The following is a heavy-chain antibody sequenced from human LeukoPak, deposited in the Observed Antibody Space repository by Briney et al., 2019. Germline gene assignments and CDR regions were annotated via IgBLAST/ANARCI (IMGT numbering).Heavy chain of an antibody. CDR3: ARGWWSQAVYFQH. D-gene: IGHD2-15*01. J-gene: IGHJ1*01. CDR1: DYSISSGYY. CDR2: IYHSGST. Sequence: PSDTLSLTCAVSDYSISSGYYWGWIRQPPGKGLEWIGSIYHSGSTYYNPSLKSRVTISVDTSRNHFSLKLSSVTAADTAVYYCARGWWSQAVYFQHWGQGTLVTVSS. V-gene: IGHV4-38-2*01.